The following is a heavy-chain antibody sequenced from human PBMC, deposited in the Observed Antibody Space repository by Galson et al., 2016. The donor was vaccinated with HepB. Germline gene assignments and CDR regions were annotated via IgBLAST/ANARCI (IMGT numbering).Heavy chain of an antibody. CDR1: GGTFSSYA. V-gene: IGHV1-69*06. D-gene: IGHD3-22*01. J-gene: IGHJ3*02. Sequence: SVKVSCKASGGTFSSYALTWVRQAPGQGLEWMGEIMPIFGAGKYAQRFQGRVTITADKSTSTAYMELSSLRSEDTAVYYCARPSSGYASDAFDMWGQGTMVTVSS. CDR2: IMPIFGAG. CDR3: ARPSSGYASDAFDM.